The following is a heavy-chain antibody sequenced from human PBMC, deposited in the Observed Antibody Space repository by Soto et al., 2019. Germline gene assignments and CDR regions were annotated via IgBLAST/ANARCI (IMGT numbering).Heavy chain of an antibody. D-gene: IGHD4-4*01. CDR1: GGSLGSYY. J-gene: IGHJ6*02. Sequence: SETLSLTCTVSGGSLGSYYWSWIRQPPGKGLEWIGYVFYTGRANYNASLKSRVSISLDTSNYQFSLKLRSVTAADTAVYYCARDGEGRMTTNPYYYNGMDVWGPGTTVTVSS. CDR3: ARDGEGRMTTNPYYYNGMDV. V-gene: IGHV4-59*01. CDR2: VFYTGRA.